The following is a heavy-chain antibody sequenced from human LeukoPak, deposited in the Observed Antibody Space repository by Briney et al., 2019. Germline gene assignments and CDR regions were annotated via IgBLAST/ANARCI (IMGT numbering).Heavy chain of an antibody. V-gene: IGHV4-61*02. CDR2: IYTSGST. Sequence: SQTLSLTCTVSGGSINIGTYYWSWIRQPAGKGLEWIGLIYTSGSTNYNPSLKSRVIISVDTSKNQFSLKLGSVTAADTAVYYCALPTQWELGRYYMDVWGKGTTVTVSS. CDR3: ALPTQWELGRYYMDV. D-gene: IGHD1-26*01. CDR1: GGSINIGTYY. J-gene: IGHJ6*03.